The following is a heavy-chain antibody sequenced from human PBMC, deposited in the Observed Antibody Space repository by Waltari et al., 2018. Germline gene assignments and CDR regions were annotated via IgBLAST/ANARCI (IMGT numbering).Heavy chain of an antibody. CDR3: AMGLRRGWFDP. CDR2: VDPEDGET. D-gene: IGHD4-17*01. CDR1: GYTFTDSY. J-gene: IGHJ5*02. V-gene: IGHV1-69-2*01. Sequence: EVQLVQSGAEVKQPGATVKISCKVSGYTFTDSYMHWAQQAPGKGLEWMGLVDPEDGETIYAEKFQGRVTITADTSTDTAYMELSSLRSEDTAVYYCAMGLRRGWFDPWGQGTLVTVSS.